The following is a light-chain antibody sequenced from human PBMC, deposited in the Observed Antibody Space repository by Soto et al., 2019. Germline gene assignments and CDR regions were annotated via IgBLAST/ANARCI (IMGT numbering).Light chain of an antibody. CDR2: EGS. CDR1: SSDVGSYNL. J-gene: IGLJ2*01. CDR3: SSYAGSSTFVV. Sequence: QSVLTQPASVSGSPGQSITTSCTGTSSDVGSYNLVSWYQHHPGKVPKLMIYEGSKRPSGVSSRFSGSKSGNTASLTISGLQAEDEADYYCSSYAGSSTFVVFGGGTKVTVL. V-gene: IGLV2-23*03.